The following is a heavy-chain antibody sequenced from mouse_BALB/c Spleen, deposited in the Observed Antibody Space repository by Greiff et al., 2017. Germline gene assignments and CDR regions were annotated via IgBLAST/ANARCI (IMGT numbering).Heavy chain of an antibody. CDR2: ILPGSGST. Sequence: QVQLQQSGAELMKPGASVKISCKATGYTFSSYWIEWVKQRPGHGLEWIGEILPGSGSTNYNEKFKGKATFTADTSSNTAYMQLSSLTSEDSAVYYCARFGWLRRGPNFDYWGQGTTLTVSS. J-gene: IGHJ2*01. CDR1: GYTFSSYW. V-gene: IGHV1-9*01. D-gene: IGHD2-2*01. CDR3: ARFGWLRRGPNFDY.